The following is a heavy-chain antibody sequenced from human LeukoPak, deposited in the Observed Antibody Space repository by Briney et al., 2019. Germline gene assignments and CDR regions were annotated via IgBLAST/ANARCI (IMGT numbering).Heavy chain of an antibody. Sequence: SETLSLTCAVSGGSSSSSNWWSWVRQPPGKGLEWIGEIYHSGSTNYNPSLKSRVTISVDTSKNQFSLKLSSVTAADTAVYYCARRGDILTGYYPSWSQGTLVTVSS. V-gene: IGHV4-4*02. CDR2: IYHSGST. D-gene: IGHD3-9*01. J-gene: IGHJ4*02. CDR3: ARRGDILTGYYPS. CDR1: GGSSSSSNW.